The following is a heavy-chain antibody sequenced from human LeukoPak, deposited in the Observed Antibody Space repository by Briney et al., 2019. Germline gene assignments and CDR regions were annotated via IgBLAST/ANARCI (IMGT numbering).Heavy chain of an antibody. Sequence: GGFLRLSCAASGFTFSSYWMTWVRQAPGKGLEWVANIKQDGSEKYYVHSVEGRFIISRDNAKNSLFLQMNSLRVGDTAVYYCARRGYPTSPVGAFDIWGQGTMVTVSS. CDR2: IKQDGSEK. V-gene: IGHV3-7*01. CDR3: ARRGYPTSPVGAFDI. J-gene: IGHJ3*02. D-gene: IGHD3-22*01. CDR1: GFTFSSYW.